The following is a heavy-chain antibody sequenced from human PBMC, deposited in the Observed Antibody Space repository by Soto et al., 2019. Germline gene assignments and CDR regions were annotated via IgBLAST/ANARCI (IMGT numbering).Heavy chain of an antibody. CDR1: GGYISSSSYY. D-gene: IGHD6-13*01. CDR3: ARAPRTYSSNWFDP. V-gene: IGHV4-39*07. CDR2: IYYSGST. Sequence: SETLSLTCTVSGGYISSSSYYWGWIRQPPGKGLEWIGSIYYSGSTNYNPSLKSRVTISVDTSKNQFSLKLSSVTAADTAVYYCARAPRTYSSNWFDPWGQGTLVTVSS. J-gene: IGHJ5*02.